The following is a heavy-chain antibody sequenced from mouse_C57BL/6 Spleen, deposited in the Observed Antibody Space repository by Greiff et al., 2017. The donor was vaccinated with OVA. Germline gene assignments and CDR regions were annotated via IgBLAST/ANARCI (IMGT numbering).Heavy chain of an antibody. V-gene: IGHV1-81*01. CDR3: ARLEDSPGHYAMDY. CDR2: IYPRSGNT. CDR1: GYTFTSYG. Sequence: QVQLQQSGAELARPGASVKLSCKASGYTFTSYGISWVKQRTGQGLEWIGEIYPRSGNTYYNEKFKGKATLTADKSSSTAYMELRSLTSEDSAVYFCARLEDSPGHYAMDYWGQGTSVTVSS. J-gene: IGHJ4*01.